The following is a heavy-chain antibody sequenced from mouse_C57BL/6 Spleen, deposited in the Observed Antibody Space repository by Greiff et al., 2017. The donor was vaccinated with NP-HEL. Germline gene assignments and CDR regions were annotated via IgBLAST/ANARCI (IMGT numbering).Heavy chain of an antibody. CDR3: ARDRTGIYAMDY. D-gene: IGHD4-1*01. CDR1: GFSINSDCY. CDR2: TFYSGIT. J-gene: IGHJ4*01. Sequence: EVQRVESGPSLVRPSQTLSLTCTVTGFSINSDCYWIWIRQFPGNKLEYIGYTFYSGITYYNPSLESRTYITRDTSKNQFSLKLSSVTTEDTATYYCARDRTGIYAMDYWGQGTSVTVSS. V-gene: IGHV3-3*01.